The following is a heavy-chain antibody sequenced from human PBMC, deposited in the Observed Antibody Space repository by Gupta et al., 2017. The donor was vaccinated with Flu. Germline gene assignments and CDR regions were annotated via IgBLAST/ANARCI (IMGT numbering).Heavy chain of an antibody. J-gene: IGHJ4*02. CDR2: MSYSGST. Sequence: TVGAYYWGWIRHSPGKGLESVGYMSYSGSTYYTPSLRSRVTMSLDTSMNQFSLKFTSATAADTAVYYCARSFGAVAPFAYWGQGILVTVSS. CDR1: TVGAYY. V-gene: IGHV4-59*02. D-gene: IGHD3-16*01. CDR3: ARSFGAVAPFAY.